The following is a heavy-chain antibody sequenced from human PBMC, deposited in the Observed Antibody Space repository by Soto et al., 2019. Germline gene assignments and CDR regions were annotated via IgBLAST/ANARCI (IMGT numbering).Heavy chain of an antibody. V-gene: IGHV3-9*01. Sequence: EVQLVESGGGLVQPGRSLRLSCAASGFTFDDYAMHWVRQAPGKGLEWVSGISWNSGSIGYADSVKGRFTISRDNAKNSLYLQMNSLRAEDTALYYCAKDIQGVVGATRGGDAFDIWGQGTMVTVSS. CDR3: AKDIQGVVGATRGGDAFDI. D-gene: IGHD1-26*01. CDR1: GFTFDDYA. J-gene: IGHJ3*02. CDR2: ISWNSGSI.